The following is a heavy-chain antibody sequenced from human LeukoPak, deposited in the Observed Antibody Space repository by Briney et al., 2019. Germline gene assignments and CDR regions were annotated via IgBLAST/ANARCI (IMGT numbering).Heavy chain of an antibody. Sequence: GGSLRLSCAASGFTFSSYAMSWVRQAPGKGLEWVSAISGSGGSTYYADSVKGRFTISRDNSKNTLYLQMSSLRAEDTAVYYCAKVHYDILTGYRYNWFDPWGQGTLVTVSS. CDR3: AKVHYDILTGYRYNWFDP. J-gene: IGHJ5*02. CDR2: ISGSGGST. CDR1: GFTFSSYA. V-gene: IGHV3-23*01. D-gene: IGHD3-9*01.